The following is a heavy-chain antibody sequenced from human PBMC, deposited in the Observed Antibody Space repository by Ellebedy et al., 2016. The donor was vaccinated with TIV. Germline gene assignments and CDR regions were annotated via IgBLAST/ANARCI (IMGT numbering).Heavy chain of an antibody. J-gene: IGHJ4*02. CDR3: ASTHGSIAASEDY. Sequence: GESLKISXVASGFTFSSYAMSWVRQAPGKGLEWVSVISGSGGSTYYADSVKGRFTISRDNSKNTLYLQMNSLRAEDTAVYYCASTHGSIAASEDYWGQGTLVTVSS. CDR2: ISGSGGST. V-gene: IGHV3-23*01. CDR1: GFTFSSYA. D-gene: IGHD6-6*01.